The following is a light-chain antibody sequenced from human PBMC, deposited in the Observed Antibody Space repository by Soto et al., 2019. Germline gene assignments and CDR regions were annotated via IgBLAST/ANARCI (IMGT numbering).Light chain of an antibody. Sequence: QSVLTQPPSVSGAPGQRVTISCSGTSSSIGAGYEVHWYHQLPGTAPKLVVSGNGNRPSGVPDRLSASKSGTSASLATTGLQAEDEGHYYFEPSDKRLTAYVFGTGTRSPS. CDR2: GNG. V-gene: IGLV1-40*01. CDR1: SSSIGAGYE. J-gene: IGLJ1*01. CDR3: EPSDKRLTAYV.